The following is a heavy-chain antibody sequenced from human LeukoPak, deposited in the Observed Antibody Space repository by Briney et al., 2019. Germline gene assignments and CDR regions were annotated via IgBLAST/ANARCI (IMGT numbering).Heavy chain of an antibody. D-gene: IGHD1-26*01. CDR2: IYTSGST. CDR3: ARENSGSYREFDY. CDR1: GGSISSYY. Sequence: SQTLSLTCTVSGGSISSYYWSWIRHPAGKGREWIGRIYTSGSTNYNPSLKSRVTMSVDTSKHKFSVKVSSVTAADTAVFYCARENSGSYREFDYWGQGTLVTVSS. V-gene: IGHV4-4*07. J-gene: IGHJ4*02.